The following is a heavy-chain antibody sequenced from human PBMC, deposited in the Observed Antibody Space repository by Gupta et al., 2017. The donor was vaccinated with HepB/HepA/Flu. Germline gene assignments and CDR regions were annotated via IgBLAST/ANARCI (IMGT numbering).Heavy chain of an antibody. D-gene: IGHD2-2*01. CDR1: GGSFSGYY. V-gene: IGHV4-34*01. Sequence: QVQLQQWGAGLLKPSETLSLTCAVYGGSFSGYYWSWIGQPPGKGLEWIGEINHSGSTNYNPSLKSRVTISVDTSKNQFSLKLSSVTAADTAVYYCARGRVVVPAATPTGYWYFDLWGRGTLVTVSS. CDR3: ARGRVVVPAATPTGYWYFDL. J-gene: IGHJ2*01. CDR2: INHSGST.